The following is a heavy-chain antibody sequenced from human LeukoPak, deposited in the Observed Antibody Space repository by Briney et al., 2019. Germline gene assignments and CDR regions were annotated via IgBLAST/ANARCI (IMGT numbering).Heavy chain of an antibody. J-gene: IGHJ4*02. D-gene: IGHD1-26*01. Sequence: GGSLRLSCAASGFTVRTDYMTWVRDAPGKGLEWVSIIYSDGSTYYADFVRGRFSISRDNSKSTVYLQMNSLRAEDTAVYYCTRSVSGSYPIVHWGQGTLVTVSS. CDR3: TRSVSGSYPIVH. V-gene: IGHV3-53*01. CDR1: GFTVRTDY. CDR2: IYSDGST.